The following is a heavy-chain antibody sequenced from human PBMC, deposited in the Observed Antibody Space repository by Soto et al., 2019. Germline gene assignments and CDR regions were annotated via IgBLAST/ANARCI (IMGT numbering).Heavy chain of an antibody. D-gene: IGHD6-13*01. Sequence: TSETLSLTCTVSGGSISSSSYYWGWIRQPPGKGLEWIGSIYYSGSTYYNPSLKSRVTISVDTSKNQFSLKLSSVTAADTAVYYCASPPVAAAGPFDCWGQGTLVTVSS. CDR3: ASPPVAAAGPFDC. V-gene: IGHV4-39*01. CDR1: GGSISSSSYY. J-gene: IGHJ4*02. CDR2: IYYSGST.